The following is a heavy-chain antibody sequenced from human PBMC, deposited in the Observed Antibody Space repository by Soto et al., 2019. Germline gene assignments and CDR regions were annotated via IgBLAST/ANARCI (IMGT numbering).Heavy chain of an antibody. CDR1: GGTFSSYA. J-gene: IGHJ5*02. D-gene: IGHD3-3*01. CDR3: ARGQKYYDFWSGYRPDWFDP. CDR2: IIPIFGTA. Sequence: GASVKVSCKASGGTFSSYAISWVRQAPGQGLEWMGGIIPIFGTANYAQKFQGRVTITADKSTSTAYMELSSLRSEDTAVYYCARGQKYYDFWSGYRPDWFDPWGQGTLVTVSS. V-gene: IGHV1-69*06.